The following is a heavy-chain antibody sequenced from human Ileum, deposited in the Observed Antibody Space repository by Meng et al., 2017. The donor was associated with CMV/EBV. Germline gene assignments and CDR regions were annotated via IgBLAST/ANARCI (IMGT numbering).Heavy chain of an antibody. D-gene: IGHD1-26*01. J-gene: IGHJ4*02. CDR3: ARDLTNKWFYY. CDR2: MYFSGIA. V-gene: IGHV4-39*07. Sequence: QLQGAGPGLGKPSETRDLHCTALGDPNSSGRPSWAWFRQPPGKRLEWIGSMYFSGIADYNPSLKSRVTISLHATQKQFSLRLTSVTAADSAVYFCARDLTNKWFYYWGQGTLVTVSS. CDR1: GDPNSSGRPS.